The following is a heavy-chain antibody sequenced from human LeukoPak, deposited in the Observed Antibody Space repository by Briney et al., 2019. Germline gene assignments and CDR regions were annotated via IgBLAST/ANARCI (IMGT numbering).Heavy chain of an antibody. Sequence: GGSLRLSCTVTGFAFRNYAMHWVRQAPGKGLQWVAVISYDGTNKYYADSVKGRYIISSDQSTKPLYLQMDRLSPDDTAMYSCARGEYYGSGSYHRLLAEYLQHWGQGTLVTVSS. D-gene: IGHD3-10*01. J-gene: IGHJ1*01. CDR3: ARGEYYGSGSYHRLLAEYLQH. V-gene: IGHV3-30*04. CDR2: ISYDGTNK. CDR1: GFAFRNYA.